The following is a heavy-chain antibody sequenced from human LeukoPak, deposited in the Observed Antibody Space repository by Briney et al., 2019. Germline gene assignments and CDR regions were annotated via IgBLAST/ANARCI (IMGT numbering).Heavy chain of an antibody. CDR2: ITRSASPM. Sequence: PGGCLRLSCAASGFTASSNYMSWGRQAPGKGLEWVSSITRSASPMYYAHSVKGRFTISRDNARNSLYLQMNSLRDEDTAVYYCARSYYDNSGYYRHWGQDNLVPVSS. J-gene: IGHJ1*01. CDR1: GFTASSNY. V-gene: IGHV3-21*01. CDR3: ARSYYDNSGYYRH. D-gene: IGHD3-22*01.